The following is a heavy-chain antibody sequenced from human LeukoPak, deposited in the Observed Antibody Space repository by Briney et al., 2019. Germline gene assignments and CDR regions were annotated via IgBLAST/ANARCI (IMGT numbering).Heavy chain of an antibody. J-gene: IGHJ4*02. Sequence: PSETLSLTCTVSGGSISSGGYYWSWIRQHPGKGLEWIGYIYYSGSTYYNPSLKSRVTISVDTSKNQFSLKLSSVTAADTAVYYCARLCDSSGYYFDYWGQGTLVTVSS. V-gene: IGHV4-31*03. CDR3: ARLCDSSGYYFDY. D-gene: IGHD3-22*01. CDR2: IYYSGST. CDR1: GGSISSGGYY.